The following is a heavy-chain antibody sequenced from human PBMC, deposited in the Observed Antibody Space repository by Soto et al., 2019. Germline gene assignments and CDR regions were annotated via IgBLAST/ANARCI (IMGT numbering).Heavy chain of an antibody. Sequence: GGSLRLSCAASAFTFSSYAMSWVRQAPGKGLEWVSTISGSGGSTYYADSVKGRFTISRDNSKNALYLQMNSLRAEDTAVYYCANDYFWMGHYPRSCFDFWGQGTLVTVSS. CDR3: ANDYFWMGHYPRSCFDF. D-gene: IGHD3-3*01. CDR1: AFTFSSYA. J-gene: IGHJ5*01. V-gene: IGHV3-23*01. CDR2: ISGSGGST.